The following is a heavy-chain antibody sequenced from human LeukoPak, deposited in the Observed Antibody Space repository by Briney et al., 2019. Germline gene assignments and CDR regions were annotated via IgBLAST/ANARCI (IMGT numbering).Heavy chain of an antibody. D-gene: IGHD3-9*01. V-gene: IGHV4-38-2*02. J-gene: IGHJ4*02. Sequence: SETLSLTCTVSGYSISSGYYWGWIRPPPGKGLEWIGSIYHSGSTYYNPSLKSRVTISVDTSKNQFSLKLSSVTAADTAVYYCAGGSYDILTGYPYYFDYWGQGTLVTVSS. CDR3: AGGSYDILTGYPYYFDY. CDR2: IYHSGST. CDR1: GYSISSGYY.